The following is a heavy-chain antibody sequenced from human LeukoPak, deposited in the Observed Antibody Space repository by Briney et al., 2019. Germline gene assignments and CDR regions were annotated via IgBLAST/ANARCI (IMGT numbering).Heavy chain of an antibody. CDR1: GGSISSSSYY. D-gene: IGHD3-3*01. CDR3: ARAAREDDFWSGYLAFDY. V-gene: IGHV4-30-2*01. J-gene: IGHJ4*02. Sequence: PSETLSLTCTVSGGSISSSSYYWGWIRQPPGKGLEWIGYIYHSGSTYYNPSLKSRVTISVDRSKNQFSLKLSSVTAADTAVYYCARAAREDDFWSGYLAFDYWGQGTLVTVSS. CDR2: IYHSGST.